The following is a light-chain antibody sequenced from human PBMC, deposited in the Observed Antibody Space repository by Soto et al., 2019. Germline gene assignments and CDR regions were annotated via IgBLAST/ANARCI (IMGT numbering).Light chain of an antibody. J-gene: IGLJ3*02. V-gene: IGLV2-14*01. CDR3: CSYTSSSTLV. CDR2: EVS. CDR1: SSDVGTYNY. Sequence: QSALTQPASVSGSPGQSITISCTGASSDVGTYNYVSWYQHHPGKAPKLMIYEVSNRPSGVSNRFSGSKSGNTASLTISGLQAEDEADYYCCSYTSSSTLVFGGGTKVTVL.